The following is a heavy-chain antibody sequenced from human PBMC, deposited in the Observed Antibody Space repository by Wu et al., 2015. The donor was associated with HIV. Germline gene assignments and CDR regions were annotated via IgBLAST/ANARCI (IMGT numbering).Heavy chain of an antibody. CDR1: GGTFSSYA. D-gene: IGHD7-27*01. V-gene: IGHV1-69*05. CDR2: IIPIFGTA. Sequence: QVQLVQSGAEVKKPGSSVKVSCKASGGTFSSYAISWVRQAPGQGLEWMGGIIPIFGTANYAQKFQGRVTITTDESTSTAYMELSSLRSEDTAVYYCARDLKGSPWPGDAFDIWGQGDNGHRLF. J-gene: IGHJ3*02. CDR3: ARDLKGSPWPGDAFDI.